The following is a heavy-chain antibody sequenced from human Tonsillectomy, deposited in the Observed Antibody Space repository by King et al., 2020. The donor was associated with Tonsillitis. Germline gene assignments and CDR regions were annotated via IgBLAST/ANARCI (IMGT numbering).Heavy chain of an antibody. D-gene: IGHD3-3*01. J-gene: IGHJ4*01. CDR3: AKVRGEFWSGYQYFDY. CDR1: GFTFSSYS. V-gene: IGHV3-23*04. CDR2: IGGSGGST. Sequence: VQLVESGGGLAQPGGSLRLSCAASGFTFSSYSMSWVRQAPGKGLEWVSAIGGSGGSTYYADSVKGRFTISRDNSKNTLYLQMNSLRAEDTAVYYCAKVRGEFWSGYQYFDYWGHGTLAT.